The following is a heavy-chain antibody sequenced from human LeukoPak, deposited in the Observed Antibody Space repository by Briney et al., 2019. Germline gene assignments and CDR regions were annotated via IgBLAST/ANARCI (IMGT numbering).Heavy chain of an antibody. J-gene: IGHJ4*02. CDR3: ARDQGGSYHYAPFDY. CDR1: GYIFNEYG. Sequence: ASVKVSCKASGYIFNEYGVSWVRQAPGQGLEWMGWISAYNGNTKNAKKLQSRVTMTTDTSTSTAYMELRSLRFDDTAMYYCARDQGGSYHYAPFDYWGQGTLVTVSS. V-gene: IGHV1-18*01. D-gene: IGHD1-26*01. CDR2: ISAYNGNT.